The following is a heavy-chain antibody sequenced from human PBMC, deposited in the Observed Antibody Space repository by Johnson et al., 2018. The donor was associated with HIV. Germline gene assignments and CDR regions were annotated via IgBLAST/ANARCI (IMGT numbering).Heavy chain of an antibody. D-gene: IGHD1-1*01. V-gene: IGHV3-30*18. CDR1: GFIFSDFG. J-gene: IGHJ3*02. CDR2: ISHDANNK. Sequence: QVQLVESGGTVVQPGRSLRLSCAASGFIFSDFGMHWVRQAPGKGLEWVAVISHDANNKFYADSVKGRFAVSRDDSKNTLYLQMSSLRVEDTAVYYCAKVFSDNWNLASSLDDAFNIWGQGTMVTVSS. CDR3: AKVFSDNWNLASSLDDAFNI.